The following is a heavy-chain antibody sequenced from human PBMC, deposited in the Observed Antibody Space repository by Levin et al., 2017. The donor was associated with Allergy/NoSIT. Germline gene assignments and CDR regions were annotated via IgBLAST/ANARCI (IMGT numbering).Heavy chain of an antibody. CDR3: AKDAGRGSSSWNSVFDY. J-gene: IGHJ4*02. Sequence: GGSLRLSCAASGFTFSSIAMSWVRQAPGKGLEWVSAISGSGGRTDYADSVKGRFTISRDNSKNTLYLEMNSLRAEDTAVYHCAKDAGRGSSSWNSVFDYWGQGTLVTVSS. CDR2: ISGSGGRT. D-gene: IGHD6-13*01. V-gene: IGHV3-23*01. CDR1: GFTFSSIA.